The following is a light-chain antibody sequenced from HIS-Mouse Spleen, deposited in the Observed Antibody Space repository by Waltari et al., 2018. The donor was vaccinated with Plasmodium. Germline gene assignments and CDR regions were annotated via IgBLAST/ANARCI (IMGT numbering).Light chain of an antibody. Sequence: EIVMTQSPATLSVSPGERATLPCRASQSVSSNLAWYQQKPGQAPRLLIYGASTRATSIPARFSGSGTGTEFTLTISSLQSEDCAVYYCQQYNNWSFTCGPGTKVDIK. J-gene: IGKJ3*01. CDR1: QSVSSN. CDR2: GAS. V-gene: IGKV3-15*01. CDR3: QQYNNWSFT.